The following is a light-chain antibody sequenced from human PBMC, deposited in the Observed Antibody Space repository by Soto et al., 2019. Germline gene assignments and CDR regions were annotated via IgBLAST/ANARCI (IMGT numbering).Light chain of an antibody. CDR3: QQHSSSPLT. CDR2: AVS. J-gene: IGKJ1*01. CDR1: QSVTSDY. V-gene: IGKV3-20*01. Sequence: DIVLTHSPGTLSVFPGESAALPCRASQSVTSDYLLWYRQNPGQAPRLLVYAVSSRAAGIPDRFSGSGSGTDFTLTIATLEPEDSAVYYCQQHSSSPLTLGQGTRVEV.